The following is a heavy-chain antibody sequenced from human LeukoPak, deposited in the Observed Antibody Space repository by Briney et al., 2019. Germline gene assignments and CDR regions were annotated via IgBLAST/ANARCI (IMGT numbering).Heavy chain of an antibody. Sequence: PGGSLRLSCAASGFPFGSYGIHWVRQAPGKGLEWVAVIRYDGTNVYYADSVKGRFTISRDNSKNTLYLQMNSLRAEDTAVYYCARVPSGYCSGDVCYTESSYMDVWGKGTTVIVSS. V-gene: IGHV3-33*01. D-gene: IGHD2-8*02. CDR3: ARVPSGYCSGDVCYTESSYMDV. J-gene: IGHJ6*03. CDR1: GFPFGSYG. CDR2: IRYDGTNV.